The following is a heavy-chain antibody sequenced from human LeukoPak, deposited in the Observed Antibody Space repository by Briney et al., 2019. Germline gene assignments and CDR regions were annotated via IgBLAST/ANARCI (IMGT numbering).Heavy chain of an antibody. V-gene: IGHV3-23*01. J-gene: IGHJ4*02. Sequence: GGSLRLSCAASGFTFSTYAMSWVRQAPGKGLEWVSSISGSGDNTFYTDSVKGRFTISRDNSKNTLYLQMNSQRAEDTAVYYCAKEQSSSGLFDYWGQGTLVTVSS. CDR1: GFTFSTYA. D-gene: IGHD6-6*01. CDR2: ISGSGDNT. CDR3: AKEQSSSGLFDY.